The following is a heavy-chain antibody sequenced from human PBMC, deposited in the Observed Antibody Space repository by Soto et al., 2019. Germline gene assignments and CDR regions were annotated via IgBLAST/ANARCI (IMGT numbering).Heavy chain of an antibody. J-gene: IGHJ4*02. CDR1: GFSLSTSGVG. CDR3: AHSNCSSGRCQAFGLGY. CDR2: IYWDDDK. D-gene: IGHD2-15*01. V-gene: IGHV2-5*02. Sequence: QITLKESGPTLVKPTQTLTLTCTFSGFSLSTSGVGVGWIRQPPGKALEWLAVIYWDDDKRYSPSLKTRVTITQDTSKDQVVLTLPNMGPVDTATYFCAHSNCSSGRCQAFGLGYWGQGTRVTVFS.